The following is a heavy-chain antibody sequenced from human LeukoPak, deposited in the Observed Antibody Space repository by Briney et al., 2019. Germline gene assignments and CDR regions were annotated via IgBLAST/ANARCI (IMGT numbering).Heavy chain of an antibody. D-gene: IGHD3-22*01. J-gene: IGHJ4*02. Sequence: GGSLRLSCAASGFTFSDYYMSWIRQAPGKGLEWVSYISSSGSTIYYADSVKGRFTIFRDNAKNTLYLQMNSLRAEDTAVYYCARSGLNSYYYDSSGPVHWGQGTLVTVSS. CDR3: ARSGLNSYYYDSSGPVH. CDR2: ISSSGSTI. V-gene: IGHV3-11*04. CDR1: GFTFSDYY.